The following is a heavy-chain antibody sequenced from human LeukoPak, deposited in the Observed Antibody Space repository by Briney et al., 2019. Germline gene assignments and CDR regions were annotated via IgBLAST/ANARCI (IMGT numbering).Heavy chain of an antibody. CDR2: ISSSSSTI. V-gene: IGHV3-48*02. J-gene: IGHJ4*02. D-gene: IGHD5-12*01. Sequence: GESLRLSCAASGFTFSSYGMNWVRQAPGKGLEWVSYISSSSSTIYYADSVKGRFTISRDNAKDSLYLQMNSLRDEDTAVYYCARSYGGYTDSWGQGTLVTVSS. CDR1: GFTFSSYG. CDR3: ARSYGGYTDS.